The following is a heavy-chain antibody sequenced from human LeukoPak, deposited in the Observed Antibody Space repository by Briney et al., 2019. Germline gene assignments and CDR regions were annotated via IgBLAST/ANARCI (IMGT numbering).Heavy chain of an antibody. V-gene: IGHV3-30-3*01. CDR2: ISSDGSNK. D-gene: IGHD2-15*01. CDR3: ARVGIIGYCSGGSCSGAFDI. CDR1: GFTFSIYA. Sequence: PGGSLRLSCAASGFTFSIYAMHWVRQAPGKGLEWVAFISSDGSNKYYADSVKGRFTISRDNSKNTLYLQMNSLRDEDTAVYYCARVGIIGYCSGGSCSGAFDIWGQGTMVTVSS. J-gene: IGHJ3*02.